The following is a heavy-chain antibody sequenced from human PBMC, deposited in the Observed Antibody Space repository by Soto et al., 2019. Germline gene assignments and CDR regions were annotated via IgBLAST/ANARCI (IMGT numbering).Heavy chain of an antibody. CDR2: INNGGTT. Sequence: VQLQQWGAGLLKPSETLSLTCAVHDGSFSDFYWSWIRQPPGEGLEWIGEINNGGTTNYNPSLTSRVTISVDTSKNQFSLELRSVTAADTAVYYCATNAHRGHYFDYWAQGSVVTVSS. CDR3: ATNAHRGHYFDY. V-gene: IGHV4-34*01. D-gene: IGHD3-10*01. J-gene: IGHJ4*02. CDR1: DGSFSDFY.